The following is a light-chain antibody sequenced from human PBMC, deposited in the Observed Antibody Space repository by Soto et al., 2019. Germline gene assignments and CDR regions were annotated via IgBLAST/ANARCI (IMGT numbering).Light chain of an antibody. CDR1: QSVSSSY. CDR2: GAS. Sequence: EIVLTQSPGTLSLSPGERATLSCRASQSVSSSYLAWYQQKPGQAPRLLIYGASSMATGIPDRFSGSGSGTDFTLTISRLEPEDFAVYYCQQYNNWPLLTFGGGTKVEIK. J-gene: IGKJ4*01. V-gene: IGKV3-20*01. CDR3: QQYNNWPLLT.